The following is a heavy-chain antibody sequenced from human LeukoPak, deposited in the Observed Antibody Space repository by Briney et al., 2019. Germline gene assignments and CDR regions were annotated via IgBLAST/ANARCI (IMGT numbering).Heavy chain of an antibody. CDR2: VSGSGGST. CDR1: GFTFSSYA. Sequence: PGGSLRLSCAASGFTFSSYAMSWVRQAPGKGLEWVSAVSGSGGSTYYADSVKGRFTISRDNSKNTLYLQMNSLRAEGTAVYYCAKDKGITMIVVVIGDFDCWGQGTLVTVSS. CDR3: AKDKGITMIVVVIGDFDC. V-gene: IGHV3-23*01. J-gene: IGHJ4*02. D-gene: IGHD3-22*01.